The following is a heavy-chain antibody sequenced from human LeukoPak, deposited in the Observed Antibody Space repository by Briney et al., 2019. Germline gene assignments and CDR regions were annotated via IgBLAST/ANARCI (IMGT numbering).Heavy chain of an antibody. CDR2: IYYSGST. CDR3: ARVRYFDWLDNYYYYMDV. Sequence: SETLSLTCTVSGGSISSSSYYWGWIRQPPGKGLEWIGSIYYSGSTYYNPSLKSRVTISVDTSKNQFSLKLSSVTAADTAVYYCARVRYFDWLDNYYYYMDVWGKGTTVTISS. CDR1: GGSISSSSYY. V-gene: IGHV4-39*07. J-gene: IGHJ6*03. D-gene: IGHD3-9*01.